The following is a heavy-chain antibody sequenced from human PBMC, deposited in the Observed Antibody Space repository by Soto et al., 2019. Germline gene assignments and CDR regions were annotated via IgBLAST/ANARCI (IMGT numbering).Heavy chain of an antibody. CDR3: ARDRPSGATHFDY. CDR1: GGSISSYY. J-gene: IGHJ4*02. V-gene: IGHV4-59*01. CDR2: IYYSGST. Sequence: GPGATSETLSLTCTVSGGSISSYYWSWIRQPPGKGLEWIGYIYYSGSTNYNPSLKSRVTISVDTSKNQFSLKLSSVTAGDTAVYYCARDRPSGATHFDYWGQGTLVTVSS. D-gene: IGHD1-26*01.